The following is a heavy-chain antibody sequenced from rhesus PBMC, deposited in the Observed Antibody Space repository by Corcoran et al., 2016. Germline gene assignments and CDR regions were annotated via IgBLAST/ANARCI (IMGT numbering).Heavy chain of an antibody. CDR2: ISYSEST. V-gene: IGHV4-122*02. CDR1: GGSISSSYYY. Sequence: QVQLQESGPGLVKPSETLSLTCAVSGGSISSSYYYWSWIRQAPGKGLEWIGYISYSESTSYNPSLKSRITISRDTSKNQFSLKLSSVTAADTAVYYCAREAGYSGGWFDCWGQGVLVTVSS. CDR3: AREAGYSGGWFDC. J-gene: IGHJ4*01. D-gene: IGHD6-37*01.